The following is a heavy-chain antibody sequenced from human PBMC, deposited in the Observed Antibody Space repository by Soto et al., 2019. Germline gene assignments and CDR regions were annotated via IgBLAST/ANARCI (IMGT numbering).Heavy chain of an antibody. CDR3: ARVGGSYYRLRPDEYYFDY. CDR2: IIPIFGTA. J-gene: IGHJ4*02. Sequence: SVKVSCKASGGTFSSYAISWVRQAPGQGLEWMGGIIPIFGTANYAQKFQGRVTITADESTSTAYMELSSPRSEDTAVYYCARVGGSYYRLRPDEYYFDYWGQGTLVTVSS. D-gene: IGHD1-26*01. V-gene: IGHV1-69*13. CDR1: GGTFSSYA.